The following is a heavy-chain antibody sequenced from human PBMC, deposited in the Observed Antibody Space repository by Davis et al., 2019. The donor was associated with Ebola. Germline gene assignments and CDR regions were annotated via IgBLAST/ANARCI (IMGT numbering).Heavy chain of an antibody. Sequence: MPSETLSLTCAVYGGSFSTYYWSWIRQPPGMGLEWIGEINHSGSTNYNPSLKSRVTMSVGTSKSQFSLKLSSVTAADTSIYYCARGPAYSSGWYWNYWGQGTLVTVSS. CDR3: ARGPAYSSGWYWNY. V-gene: IGHV4-34*01. D-gene: IGHD6-19*01. J-gene: IGHJ4*02. CDR2: INHSGST. CDR1: GGSFSTYY.